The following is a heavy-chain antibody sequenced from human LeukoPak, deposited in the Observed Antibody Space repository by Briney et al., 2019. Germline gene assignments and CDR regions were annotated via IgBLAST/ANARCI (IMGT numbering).Heavy chain of an antibody. CDR1: GFNFRAYW. CDR2: INPDGSST. CDR3: ATDRSSIAARPH. V-gene: IGHV3-74*01. J-gene: IGHJ4*02. D-gene: IGHD6-6*01. Sequence: PGGSLRLSCTTSGFNFRAYWMHWVRQAPGKGLVWVSRINPDGSSTNYADSVKSRFTISRDNAKNTLYLQMNSLRAEDTAVYYCATDRSSIAARPHWGQGTLVTVSS.